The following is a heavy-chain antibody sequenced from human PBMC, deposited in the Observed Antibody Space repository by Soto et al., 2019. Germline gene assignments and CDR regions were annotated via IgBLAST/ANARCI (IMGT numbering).Heavy chain of an antibody. V-gene: IGHV3-23*01. J-gene: IGHJ4*02. CDR3: ARRITSSFDY. D-gene: IGHD1-20*01. CDR2: ITGSGDYT. CDR1: GFTFSIYN. Sequence: EVQLLESGGGLVQPGGSLRLSCVASGFTFSIYNMNWVRQAPGKGLEWVSVITGSGDYTNYADPVKGRFTISRDNSKNTLALQMHSLRAEDTAVYFCARRITSSFDYWGQGTLVTVSS.